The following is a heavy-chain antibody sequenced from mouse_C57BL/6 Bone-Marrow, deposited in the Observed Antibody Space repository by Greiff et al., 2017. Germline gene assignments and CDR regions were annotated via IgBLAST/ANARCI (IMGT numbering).Heavy chain of an antibody. CDR1: GFTFSSYA. V-gene: IGHV5-4*03. Sequence: DVILVESGGGLVKPGGSLKLSCAASGFTFSSYAMSWVRQTPEKRLEWVATISDGGSYTYYPDNVKGRFTISRDNAKNNLYLQMSHLKSEDTAMYYCARDRSGPGYFDYWGQGTTLTVSS. CDR2: ISDGGSYT. CDR3: ARDRSGPGYFDY. J-gene: IGHJ2*01. D-gene: IGHD3-2*02.